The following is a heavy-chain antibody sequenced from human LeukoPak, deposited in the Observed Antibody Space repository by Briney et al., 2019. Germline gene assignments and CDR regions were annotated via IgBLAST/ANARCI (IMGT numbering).Heavy chain of an antibody. J-gene: IGHJ4*02. CDR3: TRYVGAAGY. D-gene: IGHD6-13*01. V-gene: IGHV3-7*05. Sequence: GGSLRLSCAASGFTFSTYWMSWVRQAPGKGLEWVANIKKDGTEKYYVDSVKGRFTISRDNAKNSLYLQMNSLRAEDTAVYYCTRYVGAAGYWGQGTLVTVSS. CDR1: GFTFSTYW. CDR2: IKKDGTEK.